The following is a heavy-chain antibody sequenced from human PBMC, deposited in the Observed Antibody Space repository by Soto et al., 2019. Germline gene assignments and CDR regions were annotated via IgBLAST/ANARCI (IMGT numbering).Heavy chain of an antibody. J-gene: IGHJ5*02. V-gene: IGHV2-70*01. CDR2: IDYDDDK. Sequence: SGPTLVNPTQTLTLTCTFSGFSLNTYGMCVSWIRQPPGKALEWLALIDYDDDKYYSTSLKTRLTISKDTSKNQVVLTMTNMDPVDTGTYYCARTLDGMTTASAWFDPWGQGTLVTVSS. CDR3: ARTLDGMTTASAWFDP. D-gene: IGHD4-17*01. CDR1: GFSLNTYGMC.